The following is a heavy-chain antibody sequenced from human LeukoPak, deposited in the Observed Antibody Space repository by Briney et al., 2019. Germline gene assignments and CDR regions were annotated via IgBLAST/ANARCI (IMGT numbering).Heavy chain of an antibody. CDR2: IWFVGRKR. CDR3: ARDRGSGSYEGYYSDY. CDR1: TFTFSSYG. D-gene: IGHD3-10*01. J-gene: IGHJ4*02. V-gene: IGHV3-33*01. Sequence: GRSLRLSCAASTFTFSSYGMPWVRQAPGKGRGWVAMIWFVGRKRYYAESVKGRFTITRDNPKNTLYLQNNSLRAEDTAVYYCARDRGSGSYEGYYSDYWGQGTLVTVSS.